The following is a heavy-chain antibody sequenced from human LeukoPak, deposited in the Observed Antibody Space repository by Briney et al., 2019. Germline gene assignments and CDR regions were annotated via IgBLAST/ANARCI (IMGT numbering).Heavy chain of an antibody. V-gene: IGHV1-69*13. CDR3: ARGPLLRSGSYSG. CDR1: GGTFSSYA. J-gene: IGHJ4*02. D-gene: IGHD1-26*01. CDR2: IIPIFGTA. Sequence: SVKVSCKASGGTFSSYAISWVRQAPGQGLEWMGGIIPIFGTANYAQKFQGRVTITADESTSTAYMELSSLRSEDTAVYYCARGPLLRSGSYSGWGQGTLVTVSS.